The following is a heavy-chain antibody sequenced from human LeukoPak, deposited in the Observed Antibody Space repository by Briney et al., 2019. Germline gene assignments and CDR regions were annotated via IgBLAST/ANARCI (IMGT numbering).Heavy chain of an antibody. D-gene: IGHD3-22*01. CDR3: ARERTYDYDSSGYYYPYYYYYGMDV. Sequence: PGGSLRLSCAASGLSFSSYTMNWVRQAPGKGLEWVSSISSSSSYIYYADSVKGRFTISRDNAKNSLYLQMNSLRAEDTAVYYCARERTYDYDSSGYYYPYYYYYGMDVWGQGTTVTVSS. V-gene: IGHV3-21*01. CDR2: ISSSSSYI. J-gene: IGHJ6*02. CDR1: GLSFSSYT.